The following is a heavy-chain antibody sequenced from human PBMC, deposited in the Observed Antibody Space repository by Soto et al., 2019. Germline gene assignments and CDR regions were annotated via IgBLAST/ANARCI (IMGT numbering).Heavy chain of an antibody. CDR2: INPNSGCT. D-gene: IGHD3-22*01. J-gene: IGHJ5*02. CDR3: ARVTYYDDSSGYQDWFYP. V-gene: IGHV1-2*02. CDR1: GYTFTGYY. Sequence: ASVKVSCKASGYTFTGYYMHGVRQAPGQGLEWMGWINPNSGCTNYAQKFWGRATMTSGTSIRTAYMVLGKLGSDDTAVYYCARVTYYDDSSGYQDWFYPWGQGTLVTVSS.